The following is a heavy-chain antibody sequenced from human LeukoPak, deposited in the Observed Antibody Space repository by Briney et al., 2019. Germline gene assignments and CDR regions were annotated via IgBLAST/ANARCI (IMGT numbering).Heavy chain of an antibody. V-gene: IGHV3-23*01. J-gene: IGHJ4*02. D-gene: IGHD6-13*01. CDR3: AKEGSSWYLDYFDY. Sequence: GGSLRLSCAASGFTFSSYAMSWVRQAPGKGLEWVSVISGIGGTTYYADSVKGRFTISRDNSKNTLYLQMNSLRAEDTAVYYCAKEGSSWYLDYFDYWGQGILVTVSS. CDR1: GFTFSSYA. CDR2: ISGIGGTT.